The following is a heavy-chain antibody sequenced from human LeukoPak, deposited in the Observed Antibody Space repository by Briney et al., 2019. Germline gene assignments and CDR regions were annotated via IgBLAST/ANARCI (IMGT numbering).Heavy chain of an antibody. D-gene: IGHD2-21*01. CDR1: GGSISNSY. CDR2: IYYTGDS. CDR3: ARHEFASPFDS. V-gene: IGHV4-59*08. Sequence: PSETLSLTCTVSGGSISNSYWSWIRQPPGKGLEWIGYIYYTGDSNYNPSLKSRVAISLDTSKNQLSLNLRSVTAADTAVYYCARHEFASPFDSWGQGTLVTVSP. J-gene: IGHJ4*02.